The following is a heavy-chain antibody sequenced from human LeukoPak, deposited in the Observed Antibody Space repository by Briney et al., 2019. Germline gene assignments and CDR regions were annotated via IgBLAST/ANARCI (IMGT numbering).Heavy chain of an antibody. CDR1: GLTVSKNY. CDR2: IYSGGST. CDR3: ARVGGH. V-gene: IGHV3-53*01. Sequence: PGGSLRLSCAASGLTVSKNYRSWVRQAPGKGLESVSVIYSGGSTYYADSVRGRFIIPRDNSKNTLYLQMNSLRVEDTAVYYCARVGGHWGQGTLVTVSS. J-gene: IGHJ4*02. D-gene: IGHD3-10*01.